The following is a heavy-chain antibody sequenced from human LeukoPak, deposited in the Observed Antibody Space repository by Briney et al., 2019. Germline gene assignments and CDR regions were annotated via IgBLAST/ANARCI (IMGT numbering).Heavy chain of an antibody. J-gene: IGHJ6*02. Sequence: SVKVSCKASGGTFSSYAISWVRQAPGQGLEWMGGIIPIFGTANYAQKFQGRATITADESTSTAYMELSSLRSEDTAVYYCARDGSSSWYNYYGMDVWGQGTTVTVSS. CDR1: GGTFSSYA. CDR2: IIPIFGTA. V-gene: IGHV1-69*13. CDR3: ARDGSSSWYNYYGMDV. D-gene: IGHD6-13*01.